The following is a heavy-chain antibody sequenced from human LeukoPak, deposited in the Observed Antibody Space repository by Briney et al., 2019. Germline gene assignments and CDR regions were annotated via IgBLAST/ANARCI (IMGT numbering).Heavy chain of an antibody. V-gene: IGHV3-23*01. D-gene: IGHD3/OR15-3a*01. CDR1: GFTFSSYA. Sequence: GGSLRLSCAASGFTFSSYAMSWVRQAPGKGLEWVSAISGSGGSTYYADSVKGRFTISRDNAKNSLYLQMNSLRDEDTAVYYCARGGRGLYYFDYWGQGTLVTVSS. J-gene: IGHJ4*02. CDR3: ARGGRGLYYFDY. CDR2: ISGSGGST.